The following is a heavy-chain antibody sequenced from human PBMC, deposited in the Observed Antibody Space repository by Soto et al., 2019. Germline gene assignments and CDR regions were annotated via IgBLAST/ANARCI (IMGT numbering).Heavy chain of an antibody. J-gene: IGHJ4*02. V-gene: IGHV3-21*01. CDR1: GFTFNTYS. CDR2: ISPSSTYI. Sequence: EVQLVESGGGLVKPGGSLRLSCAASGFTFNTYSMNWVRQAPGKGLEWVSSISPSSTYIYYADSVKGRFTVSRDNANKSLFLQMNCLRAADTGVYYCARAASSGWYEADYFDCWGKGTLVTVSS. CDR3: ARAASSGWYEADYFDC. D-gene: IGHD6-19*01.